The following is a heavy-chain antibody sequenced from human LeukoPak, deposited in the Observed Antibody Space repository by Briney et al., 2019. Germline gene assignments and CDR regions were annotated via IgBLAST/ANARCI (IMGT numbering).Heavy chain of an antibody. CDR2: ISAYNGNT. V-gene: IGHV1-18*01. J-gene: IGHJ4*02. D-gene: IGHD3-22*01. CDR3: AREASNSYYYDSSGYNLPMELGY. CDR1: GYTFTSYG. Sequence: ASVKVSCKASGYTFTSYGISWVRQAPGQGLEWMGWISAYNGNTNYAQKLQGRVTMTTDTSTSTAYMELRSLRSDDTAVYYCAREASNSYYYDSSGYNLPMELGYWGQGTLVTVSS.